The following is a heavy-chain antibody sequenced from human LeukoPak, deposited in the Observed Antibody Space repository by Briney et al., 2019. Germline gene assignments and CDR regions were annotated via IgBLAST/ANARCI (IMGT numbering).Heavy chain of an antibody. Sequence: PSETLSLTCTVSGGSISSYYWSWIRQPPGKGLEWIGYIYYSGSTNYNPSLKSRVTISVDTSKNQFSLKLSSVTAADTAVYYCARHGDYVFEFDPWGQGTLVTVSS. J-gene: IGHJ5*02. CDR3: ARHGDYVFEFDP. CDR1: GGSISSYY. CDR2: IYYSGST. V-gene: IGHV4-59*01. D-gene: IGHD4-17*01.